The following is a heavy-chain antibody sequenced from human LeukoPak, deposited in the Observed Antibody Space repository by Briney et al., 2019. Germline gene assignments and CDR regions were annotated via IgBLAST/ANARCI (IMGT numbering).Heavy chain of an antibody. CDR2: ISWNSGSI. D-gene: IGHD3-3*01. V-gene: IGHV3-9*01. CDR1: GFTFDDYA. J-gene: IGHJ4*02. Sequence: GGSLRLSCAASGFTFDDYAMHWVRQAPGKGLEWVSGISWNSGSIGYADSVKGRFTISRDNAKNSLYLQLNSLRAEDTALYYSEKGIRFLEWFFDYWGQGTLVTVSS. CDR3: EKGIRFLEWFFDY.